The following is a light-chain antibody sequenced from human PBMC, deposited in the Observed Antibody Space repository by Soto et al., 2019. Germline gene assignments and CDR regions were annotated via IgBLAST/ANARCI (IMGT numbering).Light chain of an antibody. CDR3: QQHSKWPIT. Sequence: EIVMTQSPGTLSLSPGETATLSCRASQSVDSNYLAWYQQKPGQAPRLLVYGISTRATDIPARFSGSGSGTEFTLTISSLQSEDIGIYYCQQHSKWPITFGQGTRLEIK. J-gene: IGKJ5*01. V-gene: IGKV3-15*01. CDR1: QSVDSN. CDR2: GIS.